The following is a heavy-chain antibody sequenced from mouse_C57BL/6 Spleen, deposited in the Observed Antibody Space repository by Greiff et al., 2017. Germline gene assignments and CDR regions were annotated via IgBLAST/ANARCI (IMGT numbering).Heavy chain of an antibody. V-gene: IGHV5-17*01. CDR2: ISSCSSTI. CDR3: ARPLYHTSFAY. J-gene: IGHJ3*01. CDR1: GFTFSDYG. Sequence: EVKLVESGGGLVKPGGSLKLSCAASGFTFSDYGMHWVRQAPEQGLEWGAYISSCSSTIYYADTVKGRFTISRDNAKNTLFLQMTSLRSEDTAMYYCARPLYHTSFAYWGQGTLVTVSA. D-gene: IGHD1-1*01.